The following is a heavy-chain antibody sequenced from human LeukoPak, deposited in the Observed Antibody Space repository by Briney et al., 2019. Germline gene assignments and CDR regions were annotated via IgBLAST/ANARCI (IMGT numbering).Heavy chain of an antibody. V-gene: IGHV3-21*01. J-gene: IGHJ4*02. D-gene: IGHD4-17*01. CDR3: ARATYGDYPFDY. CDR1: GFTFSSYS. CDR2: ISSSTSYI. Sequence: GGSLRLSCAASGFTFSSYSMNWIRQAPGKGLEWVSSISSSTSYIYYADSVKGRFTISKDNAKNSLYLQMNSLRAEDTAVYYCARATYGDYPFDYWGQGTLVTVSS.